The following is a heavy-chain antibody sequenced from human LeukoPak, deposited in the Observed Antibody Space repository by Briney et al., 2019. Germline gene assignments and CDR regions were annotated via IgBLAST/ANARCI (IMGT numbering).Heavy chain of an antibody. J-gene: IGHJ6*03. CDR2: IYYTGST. Sequence: PSETLSLTCTVSAGSISSSSYSWGWIRQTPGKGLEWIGSIYYTGSTYYNPSLKSRVTISVDTSKNQFSLKLSSVTAADTAVYYCARGLGAAGTNYYYMDVWGKGTTVTVSS. V-gene: IGHV4-39*01. CDR1: AGSISSSSYS. CDR3: ARGLGAAGTNYYYMDV. D-gene: IGHD6-13*01.